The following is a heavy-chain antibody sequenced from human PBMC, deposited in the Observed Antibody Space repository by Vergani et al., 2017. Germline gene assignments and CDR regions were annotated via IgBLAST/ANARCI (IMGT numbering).Heavy chain of an antibody. CDR2: TYYRSKWNN. CDR3: ARDLGRLVRRWFDP. J-gene: IGHJ5*02. D-gene: IGHD2-8*01. V-gene: IGHV6-1*01. Sequence: VKLRQSGQGRWKPSQTLSLTCAIFGDSVSSKSAAWNWIRQSPSRRLEWLGRTYYRSKWNNDYSVSVKSRININPDTSKKQFSLQLNSVTPEDTALYFCARDLGRLVRRWFDPWGQGPLVTVSS. CDR1: GDSVSSKSAA.